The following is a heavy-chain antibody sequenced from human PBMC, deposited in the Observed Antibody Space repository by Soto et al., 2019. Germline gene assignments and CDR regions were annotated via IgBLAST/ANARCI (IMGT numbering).Heavy chain of an antibody. Sequence: GASVKVSCKASGGTFSSYAISWVRQAPGQGLEWMGGIIPIFGTANYAQKFQGRVTITADESTSTAYMELSSLRSEDTAVYYCATTGGGANNESLGWTRRVYCYGMDVWGQGTTFTVSS. CDR1: GGTFSSYA. CDR3: ATTGGGANNESLGWTRRVYCYGMDV. D-gene: IGHD1-26*01. V-gene: IGHV1-69*13. CDR2: IIPIFGTA. J-gene: IGHJ6*02.